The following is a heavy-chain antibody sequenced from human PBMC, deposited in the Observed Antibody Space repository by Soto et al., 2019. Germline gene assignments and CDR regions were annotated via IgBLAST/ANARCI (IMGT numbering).Heavy chain of an antibody. J-gene: IGHJ5*02. CDR3: ARGGGRQWLVHRNWFDP. CDR1: GGSFSGYY. Sequence: QVQLQQWGAGLLKPSETLSLTCAVYGGSFSGYYWSWIRQPPGKGLEWIGEINHSGSTNYNPSLNSRVTISVDTSKNQFSLKLSSVTAADTAVYYCARGGGRQWLVHRNWFDPWGQGTLVTVSS. D-gene: IGHD6-19*01. CDR2: INHSGST. V-gene: IGHV4-34*01.